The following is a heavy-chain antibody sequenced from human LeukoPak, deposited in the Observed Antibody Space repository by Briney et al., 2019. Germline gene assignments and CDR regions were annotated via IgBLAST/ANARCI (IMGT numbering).Heavy chain of an antibody. CDR1: GFTFDDYG. CDR3: ARALSNYVDYHYYYYMDV. D-gene: IGHD4-11*01. CDR2: INWNGVST. Sequence: GGSLRLSCAASGFTFDDYGMSWVRQAPGKGLEWVSGINWNGVSTSYVDSVKGRFTISRDNAKNSLYLQMNSLRAEDTALYYCARALSNYVDYHYYYYMDVWGKGPTVTVSS. V-gene: IGHV3-20*04. J-gene: IGHJ6*03.